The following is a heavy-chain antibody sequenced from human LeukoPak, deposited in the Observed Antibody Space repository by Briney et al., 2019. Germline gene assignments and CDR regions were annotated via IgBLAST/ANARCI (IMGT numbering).Heavy chain of an antibody. CDR3: ARGGIPVYYYYMDV. D-gene: IGHD5-12*01. CDR1: GYTFTGYF. J-gene: IGHJ6*03. CDR2: INPNSGGT. V-gene: IGHV1-2*02. Sequence: ASVKVPCKASGYTFTGYFMHWVRQAPGQGLEWMGWINPNSGGTNYAQKFQGRVAMTRDTSINTGYMELSRLRSDDTAVYYCARGGIPVYYYYMDVWGKGTTVTISS.